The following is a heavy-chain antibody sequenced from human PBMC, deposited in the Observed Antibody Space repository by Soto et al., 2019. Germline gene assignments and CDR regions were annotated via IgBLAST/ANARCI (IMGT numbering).Heavy chain of an antibody. CDR1: GLTSSDHY. CDR2: ISSSGSTI. Sequence: PGASLRLSCAASGLTSSDHYMSWIRQAPGKGLEWVSYISSSGSTIYYADSVKGRFTISRDNAKNSLSLQMNSLRAEDTAVYYCESPKAVAGKNYWGQGT. J-gene: IGHJ4*02. D-gene: IGHD6-13*01. CDR3: ESPKAVAGKNY. V-gene: IGHV3-11*01.